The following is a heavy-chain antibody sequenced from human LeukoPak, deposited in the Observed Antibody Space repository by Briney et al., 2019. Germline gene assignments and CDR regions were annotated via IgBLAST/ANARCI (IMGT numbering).Heavy chain of an antibody. CDR2: ISSDSNYI. CDR1: GFPFSSYS. V-gene: IGHV3-21*01. Sequence: PGGSLRLSCAASGFPFSSYSMNWVRQAPGKGLEWVSAISSDSNYIYYTDSVKGRFTISRDNAKNLLYLQMNSLGAEDTAVYYCARDVSRISDYWGRGTLVTVSS. J-gene: IGHJ4*02. D-gene: IGHD2-15*01. CDR3: ARDVSRISDY.